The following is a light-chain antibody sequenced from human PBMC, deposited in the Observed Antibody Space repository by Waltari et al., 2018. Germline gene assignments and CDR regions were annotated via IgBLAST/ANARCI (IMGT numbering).Light chain of an antibody. V-gene: IGLV2-23*02. Sequence: QSGLTQPASVSGSPGQSITISCTGTSSDVGNYNLVSWYQQYPGKAPKLMVYAVPRRSSGVSDRFPGSKSGNTASLTIYGLQSEDEADYYCCSYAGLGIYVFGTGTKVTVL. J-gene: IGLJ1*01. CDR1: SSDVGNYNL. CDR2: AVP. CDR3: CSYAGLGIYV.